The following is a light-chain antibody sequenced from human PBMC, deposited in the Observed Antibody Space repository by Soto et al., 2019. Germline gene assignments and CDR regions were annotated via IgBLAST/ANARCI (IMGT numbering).Light chain of an antibody. CDR3: GTWDSSLSADV. J-gene: IGLJ1*01. CDR1: SSNIGNNY. Sequence: QSVLTQPPSVSAAPGQKVTISCSGSSSNIGNNYVSWYQQLPGTAPKLLIYDNNKRPSVIPDRFSGSKSGTSATLGITGLQTGDEADYYCGTWDSSLSADVFGTGTKLTVL. CDR2: DNN. V-gene: IGLV1-51*01.